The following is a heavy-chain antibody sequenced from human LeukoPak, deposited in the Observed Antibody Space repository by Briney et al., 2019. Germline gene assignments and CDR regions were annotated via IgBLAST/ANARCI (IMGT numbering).Heavy chain of an antibody. Sequence: PSETLSLTCTVSGGSISSSSYYWGWIRQPPGKGLEWIGSIYYSGSTYYNPSLKSRVTISVDTSKNQFSLKLSSVTAADTAVYYCARRTRDDYYDSSGYTRDYWGQGTLVTVSS. CDR1: GGSISSSSYY. V-gene: IGHV4-39*01. CDR3: ARRTRDDYYDSSGYTRDY. CDR2: IYYSGST. J-gene: IGHJ4*02. D-gene: IGHD3-22*01.